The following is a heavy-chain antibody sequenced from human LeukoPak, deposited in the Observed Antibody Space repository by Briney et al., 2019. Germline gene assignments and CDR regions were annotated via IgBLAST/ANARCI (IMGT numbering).Heavy chain of an antibody. V-gene: IGHV4-39*01. CDR3: ARRDTSGWFPDY. J-gene: IGHJ4*02. Sequence: PSETLSLICTVSGASLSSNSYYWGWIRQPPGKGLEWIGSIYYSGSTYYNPSLKSRITISVDTTKNQFSLKLSSVTAADTAVYYCARRDTSGWFPDYWGQGTLVTVSS. D-gene: IGHD6-19*01. CDR1: GASLSSNSYY. CDR2: IYYSGST.